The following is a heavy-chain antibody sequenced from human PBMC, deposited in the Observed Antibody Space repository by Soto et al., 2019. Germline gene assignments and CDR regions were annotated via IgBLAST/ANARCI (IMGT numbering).Heavy chain of an antibody. CDR3: ARLRASTWYMGGYLDY. D-gene: IGHD6-13*01. Sequence: LRLSCAASGFTFSDYYMSWIRQAPGKGLEWVSYIVSSSSYTNYADSVKGRFTISRDNAKNSLYLEMNSLRAEDTAVYYCARLRASTWYMGGYLDYWGLGTLVTVSS. J-gene: IGHJ4*02. CDR1: GFTFSDYY. CDR2: IVSSSSYT. V-gene: IGHV3-11*06.